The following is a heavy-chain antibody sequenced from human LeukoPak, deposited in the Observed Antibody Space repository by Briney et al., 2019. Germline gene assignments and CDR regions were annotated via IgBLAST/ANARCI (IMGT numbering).Heavy chain of an antibody. D-gene: IGHD3-10*01. CDR3: ARDVTHYYGSGTWGDAFDI. J-gene: IGHJ3*02. CDR2: IYYSGST. Sequence: SETLSLTCTVSGGSISSSSYYWGWIRQPPGKGLEWIGSIYYSGSTYYNPSLKSRVTMSVDTSKNQFSLKLSSVTAADTAVYYCARDVTHYYGSGTWGDAFDIWGQGTMVTVSS. CDR1: GGSISSSSYY. V-gene: IGHV4-39*07.